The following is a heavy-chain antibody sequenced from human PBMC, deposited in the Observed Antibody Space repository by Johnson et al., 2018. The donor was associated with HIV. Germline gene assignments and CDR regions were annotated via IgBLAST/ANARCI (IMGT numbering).Heavy chain of an antibody. D-gene: IGHD6-13*01. J-gene: IGHJ3*02. CDR2: MSWNSGSI. V-gene: IGHV3-9*01. Sequence: EVQLVESGGGLVQPGRSLRLSCAASGFTFDDYAMHWVRQAPGKGLEWVSGMSWNSGSIGYADSVKGRFTISRDNAKNSLYLQMNSLRAEDTALYYCAKQYSSSWHGNAFDIWGQGTMVTVSS. CDR1: GFTFDDYA. CDR3: AKQYSSSWHGNAFDI.